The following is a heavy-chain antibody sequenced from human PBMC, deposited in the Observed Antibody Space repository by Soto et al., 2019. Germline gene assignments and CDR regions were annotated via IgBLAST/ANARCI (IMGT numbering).Heavy chain of an antibody. CDR1: GGTFSSYA. V-gene: IGHV1-69*13. CDR3: ARDRQGYYFDY. J-gene: IGHJ4*02. Sequence: SVKVSFKACGGTFSSYAISWLRQAPGQGLEWMGGIIPIFGTANYAQKFQGRVTITADESTSTAYMELSSLRSEDTAAYYCARDRQGYYFDYWGQGTLVTVSS. CDR2: IIPIFGTA.